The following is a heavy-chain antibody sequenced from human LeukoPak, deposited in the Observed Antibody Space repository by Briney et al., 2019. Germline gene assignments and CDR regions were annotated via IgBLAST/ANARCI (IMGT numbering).Heavy chain of an antibody. CDR1: GGSFSGYY. V-gene: IGHV4-34*01. CDR2: INHSGST. CDR3: ARGVRIAAYPYYYYYYMDV. J-gene: IGHJ6*03. Sequence: SETLSLTCAVYGGSFSGYYWSWIRQPPGKGLEWIGEINHSGSTNYNPSLKSRVTISVDTSKNQFSLKLSSVTAADTAVYYCARGVRIAAYPYYYYYYMDVWGKGTTVTVSS. D-gene: IGHD6-6*01.